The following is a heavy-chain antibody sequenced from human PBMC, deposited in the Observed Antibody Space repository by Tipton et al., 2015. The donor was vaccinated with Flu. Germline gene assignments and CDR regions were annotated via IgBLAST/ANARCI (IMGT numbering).Heavy chain of an antibody. V-gene: IGHV3-21*01. CDR1: GFTFSSYS. CDR3: ARDKASVGAQPFYYYYGMDV. D-gene: IGHD1-26*01. J-gene: IGHJ6*02. Sequence: SLRLSCAASGFTFSSYSMNWVRQAPGKGLEWVSSISSSSGYIYYADSVKGRFTISRDNAKNSLYLQMNSLRAEDTAVYYCARDKASVGAQPFYYYYGMDVWGQGTTVTVSS. CDR2: ISSSSGYI.